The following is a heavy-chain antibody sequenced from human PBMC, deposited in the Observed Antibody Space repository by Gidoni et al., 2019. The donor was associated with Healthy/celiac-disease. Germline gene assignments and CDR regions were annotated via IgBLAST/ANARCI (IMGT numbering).Heavy chain of an antibody. Sequence: QVQLVESGGGVVQPGRSLRLSCAASGFTFSSYAMHWVRQAPGKGLEGVAVISYDGSNKYYADSVKGRFTISRDNSKNTLYLQMNSLRAEDTAVYYCAREGYYYDSSGYYYYYYGMDVWGQGTTVTVSS. V-gene: IGHV3-30-3*01. CDR1: GFTFSSYA. CDR3: AREGYYYDSSGYYYYYYGMDV. J-gene: IGHJ6*02. CDR2: ISYDGSNK. D-gene: IGHD3-22*01.